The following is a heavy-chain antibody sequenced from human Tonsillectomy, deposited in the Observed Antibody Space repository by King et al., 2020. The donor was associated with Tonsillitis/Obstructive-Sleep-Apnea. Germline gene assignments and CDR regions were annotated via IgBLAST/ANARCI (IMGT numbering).Heavy chain of an antibody. D-gene: IGHD3-10*01. CDR3: ARDSPWFRELGYFDY. CDR2: IWYDGSNK. J-gene: IGHJ4*02. CDR1: GFTFSSYG. Sequence: VQLVESGGGVVQPGRSLRLSCAASGFTFSSYGMHWVRQAPGKGLEWVAVIWYDGSNKYYADSVKGRFTISRDNSKNTLYLQMNSLRAEDTAVYYCARDSPWFRELGYFDYWGQGTLVTVSS. V-gene: IGHV3-33*01.